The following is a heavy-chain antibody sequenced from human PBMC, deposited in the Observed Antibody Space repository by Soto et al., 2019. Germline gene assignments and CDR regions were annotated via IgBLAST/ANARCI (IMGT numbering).Heavy chain of an antibody. V-gene: IGHV3-43*01. CDR1: GFMFDDYT. D-gene: IGHD3-9*01. J-gene: IGHJ5*02. Sequence: GGSLRLSCATSGFMFDDYTMHWVRQAPGKGLEWVSLITWDGGSTYYTDSVKGRFTISRDNSKNSLYLQMNSLRTEDTALYYCAKDEKLRYFDWLEFDPWGQGTLVTVSS. CDR3: AKDEKLRYFDWLEFDP. CDR2: ITWDGGST.